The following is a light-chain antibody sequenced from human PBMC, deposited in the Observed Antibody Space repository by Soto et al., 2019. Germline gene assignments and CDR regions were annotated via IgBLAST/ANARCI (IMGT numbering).Light chain of an antibody. CDR3: RQGTHWPPYT. Sequence: DVVMTQSPLSLPVTLGQPASISCRSSQSLVYSDGNTYLTWFQQRPGQSPRRLIYKVSNRDSGGPDRFSGSGSGSDFTLRITGVEAEDVGVYYCRQGTHWPPYTFGQGTKLEIK. V-gene: IGKV2-30*01. J-gene: IGKJ2*01. CDR1: QSLVYSDGNTY. CDR2: KVS.